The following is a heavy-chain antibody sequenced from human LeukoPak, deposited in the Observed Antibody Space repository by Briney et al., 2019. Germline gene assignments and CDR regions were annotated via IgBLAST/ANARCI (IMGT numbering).Heavy chain of an antibody. D-gene: IGHD2/OR15-2a*01. V-gene: IGHV4-61*02. Sequence: SETLSLTCTVSGGSISSGSYYWSWIRQPAGKGLEWIGRMYTSGSTNYNPSLKSRVTISVDTSENQFSLKLTSVTAADTAVYYCARGLYYSAYYFDYWGQGTLVTVSS. CDR3: ARGLYYSAYYFDY. CDR2: MYTSGST. J-gene: IGHJ4*02. CDR1: GGSISSGSYY.